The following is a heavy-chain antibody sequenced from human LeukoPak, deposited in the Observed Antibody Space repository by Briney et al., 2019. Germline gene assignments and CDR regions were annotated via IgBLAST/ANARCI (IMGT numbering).Heavy chain of an antibody. CDR1: GFTFNRYW. CDR2: IKQDGSEE. J-gene: IGHJ6*03. CDR3: VRDRDSGYDSLYYYYYMDV. Sequence: GGSRRLSCVASGFTFNRYWMSWVRQAPGKGLEWVANIKQDGSEENYVDSVRGRFTISRDNAKNSLYLQVNSLRAEDSALYYCVRDRDSGYDSLYYYYYMDVWGRGTTVTVSS. D-gene: IGHD5-12*01. V-gene: IGHV3-7*01.